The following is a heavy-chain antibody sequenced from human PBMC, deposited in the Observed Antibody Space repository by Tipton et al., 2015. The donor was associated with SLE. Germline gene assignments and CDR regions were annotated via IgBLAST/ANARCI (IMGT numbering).Heavy chain of an antibody. J-gene: IGHJ3*02. CDR1: GFTFSSYA. CDR2: ISYDGSNK. Sequence: SLRLSCAASGFTFSSYAMHWVRQAPGKGLEWVAVISYDGSNKYYADSVKGRFTISRDNSKNTLYLQMNSLRAEDTAVYYCARETSVYAFDIWGQGTMVTVSS. V-gene: IGHV3-30*04. CDR3: ARETSVYAFDI. D-gene: IGHD5/OR15-5a*01.